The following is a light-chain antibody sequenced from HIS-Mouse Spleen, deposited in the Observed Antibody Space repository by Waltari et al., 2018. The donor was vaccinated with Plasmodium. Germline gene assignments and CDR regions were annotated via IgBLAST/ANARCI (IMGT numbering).Light chain of an antibody. Sequence: SYELTQPPSVSVSPGQTARITCSGDALQKQYAYWYQQKPGQAPVLVIYKDREEPSGIPERFSGSSSGTTVTLTISGVQAEDEADYYCQSADSSGTYRVFGGGTKLTVL. CDR2: KDR. J-gene: IGLJ2*01. CDR1: ALQKQY. CDR3: QSADSSGTYRV. V-gene: IGLV3-25*03.